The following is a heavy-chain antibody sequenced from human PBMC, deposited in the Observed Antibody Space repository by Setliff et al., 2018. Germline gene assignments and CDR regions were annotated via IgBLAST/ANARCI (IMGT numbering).Heavy chain of an antibody. D-gene: IGHD6-25*01. Sequence: GGSLRLSCTASAFPFSIYSMHWVRQAPGKGLEWVSSISDSSFHIYYRDSVKGRFTISRDNARNSLCLQMSSLRADDTAVYYCARSPANGGHDAFDVWGQGTMVTVSS. J-gene: IGHJ3*01. CDR2: ISDSSFHI. CDR1: AFPFSIYS. V-gene: IGHV3-21*01. CDR3: ARSPANGGHDAFDV.